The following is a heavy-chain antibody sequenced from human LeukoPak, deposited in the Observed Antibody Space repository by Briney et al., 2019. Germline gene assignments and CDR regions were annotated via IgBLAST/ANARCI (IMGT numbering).Heavy chain of an antibody. V-gene: IGHV3-11*01. CDR2: ISRSGSSL. CDR3: ATYSTGRYKGLEY. Sequence: PGGSLRLSCVASGFTFSDYYMTWIRQAPGKGLEYVSHISRSGSSLYYGDSVTGRFTITRDNAKNSLYLQMNSLRAEDTAVYYCATYSTGRYKGLEYWGQGTLVTVSS. J-gene: IGHJ4*02. D-gene: IGHD6-19*01. CDR1: GFTFSDYY.